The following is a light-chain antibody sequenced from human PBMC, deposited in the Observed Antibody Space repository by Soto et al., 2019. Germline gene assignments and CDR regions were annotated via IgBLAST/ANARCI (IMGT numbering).Light chain of an antibody. CDR1: QTISSTY. CDR2: AAS. J-gene: IGKJ1*01. Sequence: EIVLTQSPGTLSLSPGDRATLSCRASQTISSTYLAWYQQKPGQAPRLLIYAASTRATGIPDRFSSSGSGTDFTLTISRLEPEDFAVYYCQQYGSSPKTFGQGTKVEI. CDR3: QQYGSSPKT. V-gene: IGKV3-20*01.